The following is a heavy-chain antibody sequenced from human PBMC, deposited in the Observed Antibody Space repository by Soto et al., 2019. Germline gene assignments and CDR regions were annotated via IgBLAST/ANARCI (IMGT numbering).Heavy chain of an antibody. CDR1: GFTFSSYG. CDR2: IWYDGSNK. Sequence: QVQLVESGGGVVQPGRSLRLSCAASGFTFSSYGMHWVRQAPGKGLEWVAVIWYDGSNKYYADSVKGRFTISRDNSKNTLYLQMNSLRAEDTAVYYCARDRYSSGWYDFDYWGQGPLVTVSS. D-gene: IGHD6-19*01. J-gene: IGHJ4*02. CDR3: ARDRYSSGWYDFDY. V-gene: IGHV3-33*01.